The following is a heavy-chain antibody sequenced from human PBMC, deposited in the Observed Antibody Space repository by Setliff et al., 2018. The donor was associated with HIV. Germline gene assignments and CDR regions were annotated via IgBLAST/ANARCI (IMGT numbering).Heavy chain of an antibody. V-gene: IGHV5-51*01. CDR1: GYSFPSHW. CDR3: ARGGVVGGTPFGPNAPPYFDY. D-gene: IGHD2-15*01. Sequence: GESLKISCKGSGYSFPSHWIGWVRQMPGKGLEWMGIIYPGDSDTRYSPSFQGQVTISADKSFSTADLQWSSLKASDTAMYYCARGGVVGGTPFGPNAPPYFDYWGQGTLVTVS. J-gene: IGHJ4*02. CDR2: IYPGDSDT.